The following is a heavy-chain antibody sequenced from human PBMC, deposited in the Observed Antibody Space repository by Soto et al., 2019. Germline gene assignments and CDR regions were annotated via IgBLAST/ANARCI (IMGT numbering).Heavy chain of an antibody. CDR3: ARATNWFDP. CDR2: IYYSGST. CDR1: GGSISSYY. V-gene: IGHV4-59*01. J-gene: IGHJ5*02. Sequence: PSETLSLTCTVSGGSISSYYWSWIRQPPGKGLEWIGYIYYSGSTNYNPSLKSRVTISVDTSKNQFSLKLSSVTAADTAVYYCARATNWFDPWGQGTLVTVSS.